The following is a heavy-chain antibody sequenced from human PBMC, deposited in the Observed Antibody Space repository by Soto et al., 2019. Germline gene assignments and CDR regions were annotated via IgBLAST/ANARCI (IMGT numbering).Heavy chain of an antibody. Sequence: PSETLSLTCTVSGDSVSSYYWSWIRQPPGKGLEWIGYIYRSGSTNDNPSLKSRVTISLDTSKNQLSLRLSSVTAADTALYYCVRHVHSRSWGVDVRGQGTTVTVSS. CDR2: IYRSGST. J-gene: IGHJ6*02. CDR3: VRHVHSRSWGVDV. V-gene: IGHV4-59*08. D-gene: IGHD6-13*01. CDR1: GDSVSSYY.